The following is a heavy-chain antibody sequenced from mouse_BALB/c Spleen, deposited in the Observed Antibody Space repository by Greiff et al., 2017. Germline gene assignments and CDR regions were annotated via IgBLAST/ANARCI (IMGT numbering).Heavy chain of an antibody. Sequence: EVQLKESGPGLVKPSQSLSLTCTVTGYSITSDYAWNWIRQFPGNKLEWMGYISYSGSTSYNPSLKSRISITRDTSKNQFFLQLNSVTTEDTATYYCARDDYFDYWGQGTTLTVSS. V-gene: IGHV3-2*02. CDR2: ISYSGST. D-gene: IGHD2-3*01. J-gene: IGHJ2*01. CDR3: ARDDYFDY. CDR1: GYSITSDYA.